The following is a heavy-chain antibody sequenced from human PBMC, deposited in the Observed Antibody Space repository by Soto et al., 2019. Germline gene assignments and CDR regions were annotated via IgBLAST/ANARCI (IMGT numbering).Heavy chain of an antibody. J-gene: IGHJ6*02. D-gene: IGHD3-10*01. CDR1: GGSINDYY. CDR3: AREGYSYGSGSVYYGMDV. CDR2: IYYSGSA. Sequence: SETLSLTXNVSGGSINDYYWTWIRQPPRKGLEWIGYIYYSGSAYYNPSLKSRVTISVDTSKNQFSLKLSSVTAADTAVYYCAREGYSYGSGSVYYGMDVWGQGTTVTVSS. V-gene: IGHV4-59*01.